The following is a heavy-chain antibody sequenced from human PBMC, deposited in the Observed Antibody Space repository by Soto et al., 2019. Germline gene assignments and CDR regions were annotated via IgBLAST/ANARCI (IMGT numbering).Heavy chain of an antibody. Sequence: VESLKISCKGSGYIFTSYWICCFLQMPVKVLEWMGIIYPGDSDTRYSPSFQGQVTISADKSISTAYLQWSSLKASDTAMYYCASLGGDYNRYYYGMDVWGQGTTVTVSS. CDR3: ASLGGDYNRYYYGMDV. J-gene: IGHJ6*02. V-gene: IGHV5-51*01. CDR1: GYIFTSYW. D-gene: IGHD4-17*01. CDR2: IYPGDSDT.